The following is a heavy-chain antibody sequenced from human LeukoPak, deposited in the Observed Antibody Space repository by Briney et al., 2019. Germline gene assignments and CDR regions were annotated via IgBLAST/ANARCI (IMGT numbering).Heavy chain of an antibody. Sequence: GGSLRLSCAASGFSFNRYSMNWVRQAPGKGLEWVSSISSSSSYIDYSDSVKGRFTISRDNAKNSLYLQMNSLRVEDTAFYYCAKDNRRHYTSGPNPDSLHWGQGALVTVSS. CDR1: GFSFNRYS. CDR2: ISSSSSYI. D-gene: IGHD6-19*01. V-gene: IGHV3-21*04. J-gene: IGHJ4*02. CDR3: AKDNRRHYTSGPNPDSLH.